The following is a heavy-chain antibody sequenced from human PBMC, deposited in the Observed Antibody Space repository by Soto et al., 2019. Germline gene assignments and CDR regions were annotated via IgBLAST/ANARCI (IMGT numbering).Heavy chain of an antibody. CDR1: GGSISSSSFH. D-gene: IGHD6-13*01. CDR2: IHYSGTT. J-gene: IGHJ5*02. V-gene: IGHV4-39*01. CDR3: ARRERAAGTDWWFDL. Sequence: QLQLQESGPGLVKPSETLSLTCTVSGGSISSSSFHWGWIRQPPGKGLEWIGSIHYSGTTYYSPSLMSPVIIPVDTSKNPFSLKLSSVTAAATAVYCWARRERAAGTDWWFDLCGEGTLVTVSS.